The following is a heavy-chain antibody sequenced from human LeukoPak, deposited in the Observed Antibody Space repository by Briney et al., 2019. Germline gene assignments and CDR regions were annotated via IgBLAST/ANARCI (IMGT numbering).Heavy chain of an antibody. V-gene: IGHV4-61*02. Sequence: PSQTLSLTCTVSGGSISSGSYYWSWIRQPAGKGLEWLGRIYTSGSTNYNPSLKSRVTISVDTSKNQFSLKLSSVTAADTAVYYCARGFIPYYYDSSGTDGDVDYWGQGTLVTVSS. D-gene: IGHD3-22*01. CDR3: ARGFIPYYYDSSGTDGDVDY. J-gene: IGHJ4*02. CDR2: IYTSGST. CDR1: GGSISSGSYY.